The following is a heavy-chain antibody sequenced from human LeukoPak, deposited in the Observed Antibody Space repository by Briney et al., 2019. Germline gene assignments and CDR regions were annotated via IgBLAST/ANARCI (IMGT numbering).Heavy chain of an antibody. CDR2: IKQDGSQK. D-gene: IGHD4-17*01. CDR3: ARERGDYGDYEPGDYGMDV. CDR1: GFSFSRYW. Sequence: TGGSLRLSCAASGFSFSRYWMSWVRQAPGKGLEWVAHIKQDGSQKYDVDSVKGRFTISRDNAKNSLYLQTNSLRAEDTAVYYCARERGDYGDYEPGDYGMDVWGQGTTVTVSS. V-gene: IGHV3-7*01. J-gene: IGHJ6*02.